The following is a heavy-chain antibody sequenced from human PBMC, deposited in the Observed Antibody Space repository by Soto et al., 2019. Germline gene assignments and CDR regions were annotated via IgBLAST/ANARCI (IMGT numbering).Heavy chain of an antibody. J-gene: IGHJ6*02. V-gene: IGHV3-11*01. CDR1: GFTFSDYY. D-gene: IGHD3-10*01. CDR2: ISRAGDSM. CDR3: ARPNGESIHYYHGMDV. Sequence: QVQLVESGGGLVKPGGSLRLSCAASGFTFSDYYMAWIRQAPGKGLEYVSYISRAGDSMNYADSVKGRFTISRDNAKNTLSLQMNSLRAEDAAVSYCARPNGESIHYYHGMDVWGQGTTVTVSS.